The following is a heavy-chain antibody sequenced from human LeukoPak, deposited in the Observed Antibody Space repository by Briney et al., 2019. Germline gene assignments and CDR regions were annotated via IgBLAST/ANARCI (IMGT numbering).Heavy chain of an antibody. CDR2: ISYDGSNK. Sequence: PGGSLRLSCAASGFTFSSYAMHWVRQAPGKGLEWVAVISYDGSNKYYADSVKGRFTISRDNSKNTLYLQMNSLRAEDTAVYYCAREKIGYSYGYLENDYWGQGTLVTVSS. CDR3: AREKIGYSYGYLENDY. V-gene: IGHV3-30-3*01. CDR1: GFTFSSYA. D-gene: IGHD5-18*01. J-gene: IGHJ4*02.